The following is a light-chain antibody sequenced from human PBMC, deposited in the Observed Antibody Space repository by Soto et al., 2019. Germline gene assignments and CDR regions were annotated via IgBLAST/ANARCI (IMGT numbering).Light chain of an antibody. CDR3: QQYNSYPYT. V-gene: IGKV1-5*03. CDR2: KTS. CDR1: QSFSTW. Sequence: DVQMTQSPSTLSASVGDRVTITCRASQSFSTWLAWFQQKPGNAPKPLIYKTSKLQSGVPSRFSGSGSGTEFTLTISSLQTEDFGTYYGQQYNSYPYTFGQGTKLEIK. J-gene: IGKJ2*01.